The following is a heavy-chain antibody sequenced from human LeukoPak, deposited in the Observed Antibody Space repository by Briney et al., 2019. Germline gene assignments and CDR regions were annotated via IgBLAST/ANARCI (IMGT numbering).Heavy chain of an antibody. V-gene: IGHV1-18*01. CDR1: GYTFTSYG. CDR2: ISAYNGNT. CDR3: ARYSYGYGAFDI. D-gene: IGHD5-18*01. J-gene: IGHJ3*02. Sequence: ASVKVSCKASGYTFTSYGISWVRQAPGQGLEWMGWISAYNGNTNYAQKLQGRVTMTTDTSTSTAYMELRNLRSDDTAVYYCARYSYGYGAFDIWGQGTMVTVSS.